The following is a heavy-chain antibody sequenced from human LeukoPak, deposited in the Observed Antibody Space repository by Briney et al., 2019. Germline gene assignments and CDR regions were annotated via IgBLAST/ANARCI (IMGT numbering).Heavy chain of an antibody. CDR2: ISGSGGST. V-gene: IGHV3-23*01. CDR1: GFTFSSYA. J-gene: IGHJ6*03. D-gene: IGHD2-2*02. Sequence: GGSLRLSCAASGFTFSSYAMSWVRQAPGKGLEWVSAISGSGGSTYYADSVKGRFTISRDNSKNTLYLQMNSLRAEDTAVYYCARPSYQLLYGGDLNYYMDVWGKGTTVTVSS. CDR3: ARPSYQLLYGGDLNYYMDV.